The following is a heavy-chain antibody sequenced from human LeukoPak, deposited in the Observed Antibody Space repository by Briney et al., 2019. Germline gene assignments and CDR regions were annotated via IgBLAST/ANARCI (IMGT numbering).Heavy chain of an antibody. Sequence: SETLSLTCAVYGGSFSGYYWSWIRQPPGKGLEWIGEINHSGSTNYNPSLKSRVTISVDTSKNQFSLKLSSVTAADPAVYYCVSHRVVVPAAMVDWGQGTLVTVSS. J-gene: IGHJ4*02. CDR1: GGSFSGYY. V-gene: IGHV4-34*01. D-gene: IGHD2-2*01. CDR2: INHSGST. CDR3: VSHRVVVPAAMVD.